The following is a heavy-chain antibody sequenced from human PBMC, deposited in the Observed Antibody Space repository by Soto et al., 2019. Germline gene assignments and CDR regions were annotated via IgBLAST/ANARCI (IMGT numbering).Heavy chain of an antibody. CDR2: ISHSGST. J-gene: IGHJ4*02. Sequence: QVQLQESGPGLVKPSQTLSLTCTVSGGSISSGAYDWSWIRQHPGKGLEWIGCISHSGSTYYNASLKSRVTISVDTSKNQFSLKLSSVTAADTAMYYCARDRGYWGQGTLVTVSS. CDR1: GGSISSGAYD. CDR3: ARDRGY. V-gene: IGHV4-31*03.